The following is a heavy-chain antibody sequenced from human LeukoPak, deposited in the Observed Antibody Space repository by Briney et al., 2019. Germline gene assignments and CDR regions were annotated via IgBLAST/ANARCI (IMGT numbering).Heavy chain of an antibody. CDR3: AKDAAPGSSWRHGVYYFDY. V-gene: IGHV3-23*01. D-gene: IGHD6-13*01. J-gene: IGHJ4*02. Sequence: GGPLRLSCAASGFTFSSYAMSWVRQAPGKGLEWVSAISGSGGSTYYADSVKGRFTISRDNSKNTLYLQMNSLRAEDTAVYYCAKDAAPGSSWRHGVYYFDYWGQGTLVTVSS. CDR2: ISGSGGST. CDR1: GFTFSSYA.